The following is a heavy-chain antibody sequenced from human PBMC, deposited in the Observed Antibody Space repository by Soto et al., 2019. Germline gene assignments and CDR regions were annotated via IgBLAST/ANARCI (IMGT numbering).Heavy chain of an antibody. J-gene: IGHJ6*02. CDR1: GFTVSSNY. CDR3: GREGEAYYDSSGYYSPGMDV. V-gene: IGHV3-66*01. Sequence: GGSLRLSCAASGFTVSSNYMSWVRQAPGKGLEWVSVIYSGGSTYYADSVKGRFTISRDNSKNTLYLQMNSLRAEDTAVYYCGREGEAYYDSSGYYSPGMDVWGQGTTVTVSS. D-gene: IGHD3-22*01. CDR2: IYSGGST.